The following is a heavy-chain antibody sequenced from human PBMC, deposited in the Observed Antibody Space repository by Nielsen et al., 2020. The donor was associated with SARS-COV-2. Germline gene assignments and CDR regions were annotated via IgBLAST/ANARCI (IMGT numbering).Heavy chain of an antibody. CDR2: ISAYNGNT. CDR1: GYTFTSYG. V-gene: IGHV1-18*01. J-gene: IGHJ4*02. D-gene: IGHD3-22*01. Sequence: ASVKVSCKASGYTFTSYGISWVRQAPGQGLEWMGWISAYNGNTNYAQKLQGRVTMTTDTSTSTAYMELRSLRSDDTAVYYCARMYYYDSSGYSNPDFDYWGQGTLVTVSS. CDR3: ARMYYYDSSGYSNPDFDY.